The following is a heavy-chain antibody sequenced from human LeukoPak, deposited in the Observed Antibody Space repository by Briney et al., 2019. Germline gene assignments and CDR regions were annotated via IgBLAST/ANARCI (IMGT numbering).Heavy chain of an antibody. D-gene: IGHD1-26*01. Sequence: PGGSLRLSCAASGFTLSSYAMSWVRQGPGKGLEWVSAISVSGNTYHADSVKGRFTISRDSSKNSLFLQMNSLRAEDTAVYYCAKASLSGSRLPVYDYWGQGTLVTVSS. CDR2: ISVSGNT. CDR1: GFTLSSYA. CDR3: AKASLSGSRLPVYDY. J-gene: IGHJ4*02. V-gene: IGHV3-23*01.